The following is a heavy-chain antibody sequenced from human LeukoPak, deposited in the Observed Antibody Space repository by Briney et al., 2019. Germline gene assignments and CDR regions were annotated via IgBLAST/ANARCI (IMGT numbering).Heavy chain of an antibody. Sequence: GGSLRLSCAASGFTFSNVWMSWLRQAPGEGLEWVGRIRNKIDGGTTDYAAPVKGRFTVSRDDSKDMLFLQMNSLKSEDTALYYCAAFNNRDAFALWGQGTMVTVSS. D-gene: IGHD1-14*01. CDR3: AAFNNRDAFAL. V-gene: IGHV3-15*01. CDR2: IRNKIDGGTT. J-gene: IGHJ3*01. CDR1: GFTFSNVW.